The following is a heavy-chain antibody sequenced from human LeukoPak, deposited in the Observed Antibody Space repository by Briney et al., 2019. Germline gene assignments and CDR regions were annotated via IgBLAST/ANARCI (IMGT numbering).Heavy chain of an antibody. D-gene: IGHD2-21*02. Sequence: SETLSLTCAVSGGSLRDYFWNWIRQPPGKGLEWLGEISYSGTTNSNPSLRSRVAVSIDTSKNQFSLRLTSVTAADTAVYFCASADVNFPAYTAFFDNWGPGALVTVSA. V-gene: IGHV4-34*01. CDR2: ISYSGTT. J-gene: IGHJ4*02. CDR3: ASADVNFPAYTAFFDN. CDR1: GGSLRDYF.